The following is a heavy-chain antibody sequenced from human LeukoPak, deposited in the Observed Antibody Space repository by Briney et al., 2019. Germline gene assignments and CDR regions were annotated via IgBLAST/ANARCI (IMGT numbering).Heavy chain of an antibody. Sequence: LSGGSLRLSWAASGFTFSRDAISWVRQAPGKGLEWVSAISGSGSSTYYADSVKGRFTISTAHSKNTMYQQMNSLRAADPAVYYFLRRPAAHTSDYWGEGTLVTVSS. CDR3: LRRPAAHTSDY. CDR1: GFTFSRDA. J-gene: IGHJ4*02. CDR2: ISGSGSST. V-gene: IGHV3-23*01. D-gene: IGHD6-13*01.